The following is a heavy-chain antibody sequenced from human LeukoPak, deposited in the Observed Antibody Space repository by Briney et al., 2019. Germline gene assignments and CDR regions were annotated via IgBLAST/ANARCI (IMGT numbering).Heavy chain of an antibody. V-gene: IGHV3-15*01. CDR2: IKSKTDGGTT. J-gene: IGHJ4*02. CDR1: GFTFSNAW. D-gene: IGHD5-18*01. CDR3: TTVRIQLWFPDYFDY. Sequence: GGSLRLSCAASGFTFSNAWMSWVRQAPGKGLEWVGRIKSKTDGGTTDYAAPVKGRFTISRDDSKNTLYLQMNSLKTEDTAVYYCTTVRIQLWFPDYFDYWGQGTLVTVSS.